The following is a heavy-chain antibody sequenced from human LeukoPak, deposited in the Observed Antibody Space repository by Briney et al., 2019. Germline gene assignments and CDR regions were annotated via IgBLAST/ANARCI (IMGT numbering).Heavy chain of an antibody. J-gene: IGHJ3*02. V-gene: IGHV4-34*01. CDR2: INHSGST. CDR1: GGSFSGYY. CDR3: ARGSDVAFDI. Sequence: SETLSLTCAVYGGSFSGYYWSWIRQPPGRGLEWIGEINHSGSTNYNPSLKSRVTISVDTSKNQFSLKLSSVTAADTAVYYCARGSDVAFDIWGQGTMVTVSS.